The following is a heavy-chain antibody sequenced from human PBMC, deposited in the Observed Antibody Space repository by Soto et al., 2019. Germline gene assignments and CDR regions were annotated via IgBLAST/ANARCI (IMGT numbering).Heavy chain of an antibody. V-gene: IGHV3-30*18. D-gene: IGHD6-13*01. J-gene: IGHJ4*02. CDR3: AKLSAALGEDGS. CDR1: GFTFSSYG. Sequence: QVQLVESGGGVVQPGRSLRLSCAASGFTFSSYGMHWVRQAPGKGLEWVAVISYDGSNKYYADSVKGRFTISRDNSKTTLYLQMNSLRAEDTAVYYCAKLSAALGEDGSWGQGTLVTVSS. CDR2: ISYDGSNK.